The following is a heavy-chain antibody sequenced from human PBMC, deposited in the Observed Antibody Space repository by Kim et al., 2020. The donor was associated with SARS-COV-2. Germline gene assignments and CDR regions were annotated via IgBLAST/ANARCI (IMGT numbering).Heavy chain of an antibody. V-gene: IGHV3-23*03. Sequence: GGSLRLSCAASGFTFSSYAMSWVRQAPGKGLECVSVIYSGGSTTYYADSVKGRFIISRDNSKNTLYLQMNSLRAEDTAVYYCAKDLYYDSSGYGGVYFDYWGQGTLVTVSS. D-gene: IGHD3-22*01. CDR1: GFTFSSYA. J-gene: IGHJ4*02. CDR2: IYSGGSTT. CDR3: AKDLYYDSSGYGGVYFDY.